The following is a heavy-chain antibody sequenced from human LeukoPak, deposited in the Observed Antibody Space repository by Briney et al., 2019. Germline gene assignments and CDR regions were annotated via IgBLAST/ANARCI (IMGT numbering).Heavy chain of an antibody. CDR1: GGTFSSYA. CDR3: ARSHCSGGSCPFDY. CDR2: IIPILGIA. Sequence: SVKVSCKASGGTFSSYAISWVRQAPGQGLEWMGRIIPILGIANYAQKFQGRVTITADKSTSTAYMELSSLRSEDTAVYYCARSHCSGGSCPFDYWGQGTLVTVSS. J-gene: IGHJ4*02. V-gene: IGHV1-69*04. D-gene: IGHD2-15*01.